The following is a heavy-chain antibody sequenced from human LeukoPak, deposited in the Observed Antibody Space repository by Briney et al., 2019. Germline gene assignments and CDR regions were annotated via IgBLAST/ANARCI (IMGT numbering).Heavy chain of an antibody. V-gene: IGHV3-7*03. D-gene: IGHD4-17*01. J-gene: IGHJ4*02. CDR2: IRQDGDTK. CDR3: AKVFGDYDLRDY. Sequence: PGGSLRLSCAASGFPFNAYWMTWVRQAPGKGLEWVANIRQDGDTKYYVDSVKGRFTISRDNAMNSLYLQMNSLRAEDTAVYYCAKVFGDYDLRDYWGQGTLVTVSS. CDR1: GFPFNAYW.